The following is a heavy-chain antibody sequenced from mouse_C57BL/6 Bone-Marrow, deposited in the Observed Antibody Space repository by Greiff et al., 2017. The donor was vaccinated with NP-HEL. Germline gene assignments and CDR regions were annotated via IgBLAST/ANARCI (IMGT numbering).Heavy chain of an antibody. CDR1: GYTFTEYT. D-gene: IGHD1-1*01. CDR2: FYPGSGSI. CDR3: ARHGDYGGSSYGYFDV. Sequence: QVQLQQSGAELVKPGASVKLSCKASGYTFTEYTIPWVKQRSGQGLEWIGWFYPGSGSIKYNEKFKGKATLTADTSSSTAYMDLSRLTSEDSAVYVCARHGDYGGSSYGYFDVGGTGTTVTVTA. J-gene: IGHJ1*03. V-gene: IGHV1-62-2*01.